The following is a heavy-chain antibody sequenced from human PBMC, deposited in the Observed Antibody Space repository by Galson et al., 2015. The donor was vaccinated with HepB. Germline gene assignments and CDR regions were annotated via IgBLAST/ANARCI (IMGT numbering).Heavy chain of an antibody. Sequence: SVKVSCKASGYRFTDKAMHWVRQAPGQRLEWMGWINAGNGNTKYSENFQGRVTITRDTSASTAYMELTSLRSEDTAMYFCARDQNSNGYFWFDPWGQGTLVTVSS. CDR3: ARDQNSNGYFWFDP. J-gene: IGHJ5*02. CDR2: INAGNGNT. D-gene: IGHD5-18*01. V-gene: IGHV1-3*01. CDR1: GYRFTDKA.